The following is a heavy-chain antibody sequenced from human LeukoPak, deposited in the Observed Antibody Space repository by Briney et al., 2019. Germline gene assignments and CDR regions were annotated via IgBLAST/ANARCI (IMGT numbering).Heavy chain of an antibody. J-gene: IGHJ4*02. V-gene: IGHV1-8*01. CDR3: TRGRAAGD. CDR1: GYTFTNND. CDR2: VSPDSGDT. Sequence: GAPVKVSCKASGYTFTNNDINWVRQATGQGLEWMGWVSPDSGDTGYAPNFRGRVTMTTDTSINTAYMELTSLTSEDTAIYYCTRGRAAGDWGQGTLVTVSS. D-gene: IGHD6-19*01.